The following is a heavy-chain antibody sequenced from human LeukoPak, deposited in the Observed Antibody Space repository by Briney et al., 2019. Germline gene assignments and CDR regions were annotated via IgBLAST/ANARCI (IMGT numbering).Heavy chain of an antibody. CDR3: AGERVAVAGVGVFDS. J-gene: IGHJ4*02. CDR1: GFTFSNSV. D-gene: IGHD6-19*01. V-gene: IGHV3-33*01. Sequence: GGSLRLSCAASGFTFSNSVMHWVRQAPGKGLEWVAFIWYDGSNTYYADSVKGRCTISRDNSKNTLNLRMNSLRGEDTAVYYCAGERVAVAGVGVFDSWGKGTLSPSPQ. CDR2: IWYDGSNT.